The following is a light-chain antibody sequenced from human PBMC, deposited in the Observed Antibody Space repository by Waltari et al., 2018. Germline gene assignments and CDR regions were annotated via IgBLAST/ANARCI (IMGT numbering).Light chain of an antibody. CDR3: ATWDSNLNAWL. CDR1: SSNLGTNP. CDR2: RNS. Sequence: QSILTQSHSASGTPGQRVTISCSGSSSNLGTNPSTSYQHVPGAAPRLLLYRNSLRPSGVPDRFSGSKSGTSASLAISGLQSEDEAVYYCATWDSNLNAWLFGGGTKVTVL. V-gene: IGLV1-44*01. J-gene: IGLJ2*01.